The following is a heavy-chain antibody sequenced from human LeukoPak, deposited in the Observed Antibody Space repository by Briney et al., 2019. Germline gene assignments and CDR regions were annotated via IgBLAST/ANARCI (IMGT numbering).Heavy chain of an antibody. CDR3: ARGYYGGSDYYLFDY. D-gene: IGHD2-21*02. CDR2: FTTDGNT. J-gene: IGHJ4*02. CDR1: GFTFSRYW. V-gene: IGHV3-74*01. Sequence: GGSLRLSCAASGFTFSRYWMHWVRQAPGKGPVWVSRFTTDGNTNYADSVKGRFTISRDYAKNTLHLQMNSLRAEDTAVYYCARGYYGGSDYYLFDYWGQGTLVTVSS.